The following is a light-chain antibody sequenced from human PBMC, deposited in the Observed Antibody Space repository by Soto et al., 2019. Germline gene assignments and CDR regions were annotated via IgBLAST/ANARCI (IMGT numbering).Light chain of an antibody. CDR1: QDIAIY. V-gene: IGKV1-9*01. J-gene: IGKJ4*01. CDR2: AAS. CDR3: LQLRMYPST. Sequence: IQLTQSPSSLSASVGDRVTITCRASQDIAIYLAWYQQKPGEAPNLLIYAASTLYGGVPSRFSGSGSGTYFALTITGLQAEDFATYYCLQLRMYPSTFGGGTKVEIK.